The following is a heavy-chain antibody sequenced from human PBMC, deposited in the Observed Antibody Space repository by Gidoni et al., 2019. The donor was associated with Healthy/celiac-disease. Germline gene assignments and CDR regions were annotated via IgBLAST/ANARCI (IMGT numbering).Heavy chain of an antibody. CDR3: ARDWDYYGSGSYGY. V-gene: IGHV1-69*01. J-gene: IGHJ4*02. CDR2: IIPIFGTA. Sequence: QVQLVQSGAEVKKPGSSVTVSCKASGGTFSSYAISWVRQAPGQGLEWMGGIIPIFGTANYAQKFQGRVTITADESTSTAYMELSSLRAEDTAVYYCARDWDYYGSGSYGYWGQGTLVTVSS. D-gene: IGHD3-10*01. CDR1: GGTFSSYA.